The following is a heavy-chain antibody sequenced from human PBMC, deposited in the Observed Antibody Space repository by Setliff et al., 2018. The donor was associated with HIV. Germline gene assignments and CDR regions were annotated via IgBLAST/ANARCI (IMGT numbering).Heavy chain of an antibody. Sequence: GASVKVSCKASGYTFSGYYMHWVRQAPGQGLEWMGWINPNSGATNYAQSFQGRVTMTRDTSISTAYMDLSSLTSDDTAVYYCALASIVSTARWNHWGRGTTVTVSS. CDR1: GYTFSGYY. V-gene: IGHV1-2*02. CDR3: ALASIVSTARWNH. D-gene: IGHD1-26*01. CDR2: INPNSGAT. J-gene: IGHJ4*02.